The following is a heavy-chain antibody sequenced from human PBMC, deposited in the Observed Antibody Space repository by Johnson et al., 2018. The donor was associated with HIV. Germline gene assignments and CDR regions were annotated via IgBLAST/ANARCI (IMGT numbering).Heavy chain of an antibody. V-gene: IGHV3-30*02. Sequence: QVQLMESGGGLVQPGGSLRLSCAASGFTVSSYGMHWVRQAPGKGLEWVAFIRYDGSNKYYADSVKGRFTISRDNSKNTLYLQMNSLRAEDTAVYYCAKDRKGSSSWLRSGVAFDIWGQGTMVTVSS. CDR2: IRYDGSNK. D-gene: IGHD6-13*01. CDR1: GFTVSSYG. J-gene: IGHJ3*02. CDR3: AKDRKGSSSWLRSGVAFDI.